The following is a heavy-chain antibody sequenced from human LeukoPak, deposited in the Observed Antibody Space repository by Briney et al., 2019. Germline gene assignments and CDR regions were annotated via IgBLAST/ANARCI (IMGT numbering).Heavy chain of an antibody. CDR2: IYYSGST. CDR3: ARDPNGDYIGAFDM. D-gene: IGHD4-17*01. CDR1: GGSISSHY. V-gene: IGHV4-59*11. Sequence: SETLSLTCTVSGGSISSHYWSWIRQPPGKGLEWIGYIYYSGSTNYNPSLKSRVTISVDTSKNQFSLKLSSVTAADTAVYYCARDPNGDYIGAFDMWGPGTMVTVSS. J-gene: IGHJ3*02.